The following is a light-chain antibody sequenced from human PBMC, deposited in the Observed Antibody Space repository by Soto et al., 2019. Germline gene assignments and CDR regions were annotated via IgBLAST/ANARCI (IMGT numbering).Light chain of an antibody. Sequence: EIVLTQSPATVSLSPGERATLSCRASQSVSSYLAWYQQKPGQAPRLLIYDASNRATGIPARFSGSGSGTDFNLTISSLEPEDFAVYYCQQRSNWPRSFGGGTKLEIK. CDR3: QQRSNWPRS. J-gene: IGKJ4*01. CDR2: DAS. V-gene: IGKV3-11*01. CDR1: QSVSSY.